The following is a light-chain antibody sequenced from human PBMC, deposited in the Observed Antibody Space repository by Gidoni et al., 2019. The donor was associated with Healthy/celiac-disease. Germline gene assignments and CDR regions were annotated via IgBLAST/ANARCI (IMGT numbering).Light chain of an antibody. J-gene: IGKJ1*01. CDR2: RAS. Sequence: DIQMTQSPSTLSASVGDSVTITCRASQTIGGFLAWYQQKPGKAPRLLIYRASGLQSGVPSRFSGSGSGTEFTLTISSLQPDDFATYYCQQYKSYSTFGQGTKVEV. V-gene: IGKV1-5*03. CDR3: QQYKSYST. CDR1: QTIGGF.